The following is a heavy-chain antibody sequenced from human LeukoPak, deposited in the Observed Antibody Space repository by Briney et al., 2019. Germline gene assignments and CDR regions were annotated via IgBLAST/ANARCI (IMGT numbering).Heavy chain of an antibody. D-gene: IGHD4/OR15-4a*01. Sequence: PGGSLRLSCGASGFIFRNYAMSWVRQAPGEGLEWVSGISDNGGGRYYADSVKGRFTISRDNSKNMLYLQMNSLRAEDTAVCYCAKESGALGAPLYDYWGRGILVTASS. CDR1: GFIFRNYA. CDR2: ISDNGGGR. J-gene: IGHJ4*02. V-gene: IGHV3-23*01. CDR3: AKESGALGAPLYDY.